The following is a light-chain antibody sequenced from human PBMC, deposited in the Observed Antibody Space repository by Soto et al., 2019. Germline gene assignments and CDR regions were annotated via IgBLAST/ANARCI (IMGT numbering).Light chain of an antibody. CDR1: QSVGPN. V-gene: IGKV3-15*01. CDR2: HVS. Sequence: EIVLTQSPATLSVSPGDSATLSCRASQSVGPNLVWYQQRFGQSPRLLIYHVSTRATGVPARFSGSGSGTEFTLTISSLQPDDFATYYCQQYNTYSWTFGQGTKVDIK. CDR3: QQYNTYSWT. J-gene: IGKJ1*01.